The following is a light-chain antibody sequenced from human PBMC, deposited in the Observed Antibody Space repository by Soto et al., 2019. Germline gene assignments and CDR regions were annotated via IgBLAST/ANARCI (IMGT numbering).Light chain of an antibody. Sequence: QSVLTQPPSASGTPGQRVTISCSGSSSNIGSNYVYWYQQLPGSAPKLLIYRNDQRPSGVPDRFSASQACTAASLAISGLRSEDEADYHCAAWDDSLSAVVFGGGTKLTVL. CDR2: RND. CDR3: AAWDDSLSAVV. J-gene: IGLJ2*01. CDR1: SSNIGSNY. V-gene: IGLV1-47*01.